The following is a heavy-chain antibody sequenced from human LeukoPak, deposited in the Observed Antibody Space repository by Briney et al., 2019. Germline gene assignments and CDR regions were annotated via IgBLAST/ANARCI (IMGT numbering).Heavy chain of an antibody. J-gene: IGHJ3*02. CDR3: ARDRASGRAFDI. CDR1: GYSISSAYY. D-gene: IGHD1-14*01. Sequence: PSQTLSLTCAVSGYSISSAYYWGWIRQRPGKGLEWIGSIYHSGNTYYNPSLKSRVTTSVDTSKNEFSLKESSVPAADTAVYYCARDRASGRAFDIWGQGTMVTVSS. CDR2: IYHSGNT. V-gene: IGHV4-38-2*02.